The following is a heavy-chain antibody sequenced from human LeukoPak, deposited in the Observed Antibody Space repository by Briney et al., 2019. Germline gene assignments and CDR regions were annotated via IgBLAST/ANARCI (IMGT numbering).Heavy chain of an antibody. V-gene: IGHV1-2*02. D-gene: IGHD5-24*01. J-gene: IGHJ3*02. CDR2: IYPNSGAT. CDR3: ARHRDGYKQVAFDI. Sequence: ASVKVSCKASGYTFTGYYMHWVRQAPGQGLGWMGYIYPNSGATKYAQKFQGRVTMTRDTSISTAYMELSGLGSDDTAVYYCARHRDGYKQVAFDIWGQGTMVTVSS. CDR1: GYTFTGYY.